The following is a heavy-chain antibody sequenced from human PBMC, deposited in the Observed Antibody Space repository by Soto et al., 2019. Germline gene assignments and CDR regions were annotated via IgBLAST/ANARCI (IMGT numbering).Heavy chain of an antibody. D-gene: IGHD6-19*01. CDR2: IYYSGSI. CDR1: GGSISSSSYY. V-gene: IGHV4-39*01. J-gene: IGHJ5*02. Sequence: QLQLQESGPGLVKPSETLSLTCSVSGGSISSSSYYWGWIRQPPGKGLEWIGSIYYSGSIYYNPSLKSRVTISGDTSKNQFSLKLSSVTAAETAVYYCARQSSGWYNWFDPWGQGTLVTVSS. CDR3: ARQSSGWYNWFDP.